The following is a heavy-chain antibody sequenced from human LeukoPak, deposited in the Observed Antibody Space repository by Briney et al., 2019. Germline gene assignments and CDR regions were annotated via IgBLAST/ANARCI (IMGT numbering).Heavy chain of an antibody. CDR1: GFTFSDYY. D-gene: IGHD6-19*01. Sequence: GGSLRLSCAASGFTFSDYYMSWIRQAPGKGLEWVSYISSSSSYTNYADSVKGRFTISRDNAKNSLYLQMNSLRAEDTVVYYCARVAVAGTGDYFDYWGQGTLVTVSS. CDR2: ISSSSSYT. CDR3: ARVAVAGTGDYFDY. V-gene: IGHV3-11*05. J-gene: IGHJ4*02.